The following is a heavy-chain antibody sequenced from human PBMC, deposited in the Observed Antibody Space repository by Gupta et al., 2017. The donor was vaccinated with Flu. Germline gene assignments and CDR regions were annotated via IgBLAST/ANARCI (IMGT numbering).Heavy chain of an antibody. J-gene: IGHJ4*02. CDR1: GGSISNSDYY. V-gene: IGHV4-39*01. CDR3: ARLRNCGGSGCLFDY. Sequence: QLQLQESGPGLVRPSETLSLTCIVSGGSISNSDYYWAWVRQPPGEGLEWIGSVYYSGTTYYTSSLKSRLTISVDTSKNQFSLYLRSVTAADSAVFYCARLRNCGGSGCLFDYWGQGALVTVSS. D-gene: IGHD2-21*01. CDR2: VYYSGTT.